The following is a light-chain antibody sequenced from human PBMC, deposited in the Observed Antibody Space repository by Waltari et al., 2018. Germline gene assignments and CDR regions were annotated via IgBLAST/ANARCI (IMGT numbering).Light chain of an antibody. J-gene: IGKJ1*01. Sequence: DIQMTQSPSSLSASVGDRVTITCQASKYISNYLNWYQQKPGKAPKLLIYDASNLETGVPSRSSGCESGTDFTFTISSLQTEDIETYDWQQYDNLLLTFGQGTKVEIK. CDR1: KYISNY. CDR3: QQYDNLLLT. CDR2: DAS. V-gene: IGKV1-33*01.